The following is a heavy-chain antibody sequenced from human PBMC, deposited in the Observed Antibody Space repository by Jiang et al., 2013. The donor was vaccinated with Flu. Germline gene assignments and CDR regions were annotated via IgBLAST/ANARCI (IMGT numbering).Heavy chain of an antibody. CDR2: IDWDDDK. D-gene: IGHD3-22*01. CDR1: GFSLSTSGMC. V-gene: IGHV2-70*11. CDR3: ARTMYYYDSSGHAFDI. Sequence: PTQTLTLTCTFSGFSLSTSGMCVSWIRQPPGKALEWLARIDWDDDKYYSTSLKTRLTISKDTSKNQVVLTMTNMDPVDTATYYCARTMYYYDSSGHAFDIWGQGTMVTVSS. J-gene: IGHJ3*02.